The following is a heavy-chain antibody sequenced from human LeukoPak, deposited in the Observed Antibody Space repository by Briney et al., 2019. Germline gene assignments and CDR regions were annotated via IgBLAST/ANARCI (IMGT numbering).Heavy chain of an antibody. CDR2: ISSSGTTI. CDR3: ARDNGLRSFDY. Sequence: SGGSLRLSCAASGLNFSSYNMNWVRQAPGKGLEWVSDISSSGTTIYYADSVKGRFTISRDNAKNSLCLQMNSLRVEDTAVYYCARDNGLRSFDYWGQGTLATVSS. D-gene: IGHD2-21*01. J-gene: IGHJ4*02. CDR1: GLNFSSYN. V-gene: IGHV3-48*01.